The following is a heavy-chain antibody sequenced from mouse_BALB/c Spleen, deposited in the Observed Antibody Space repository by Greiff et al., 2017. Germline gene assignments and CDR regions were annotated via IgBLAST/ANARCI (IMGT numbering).Heavy chain of an antibody. CDR3: ARGWLLRGDYFDY. CDR1: GYTFTSYV. D-gene: IGHD2-3*01. CDR2: INPYNDGT. V-gene: IGHV1-14*01. J-gene: IGHJ2*01. Sequence: VQLQQSGPELVKPGASVKMSCKASGYTFTSYVMHWVKQKPGQGLEWIGYINPYNDGTKYNEKFKGKATLTSDKSSSTAYMELSSLTSEDSAVYYCARGWLLRGDYFDYWGQGTTLTVSS.